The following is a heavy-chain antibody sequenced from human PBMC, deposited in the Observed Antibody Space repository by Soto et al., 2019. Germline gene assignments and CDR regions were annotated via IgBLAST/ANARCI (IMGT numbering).Heavy chain of an antibody. V-gene: IGHV4-59*01. D-gene: IGHD5-18*01. J-gene: IGHJ4*02. Sequence: SETLSLTCTVSGGSISSYYWSWIRQPPGKGLEWIGYIYYSGITNYNPSLKSRVTISVDTSKNQFSLKLTSVTAADTAVYYCARESYSYGNAGKFDYWGQGTLVTVSS. CDR1: GGSISSYY. CDR2: IYYSGIT. CDR3: ARESYSYGNAGKFDY.